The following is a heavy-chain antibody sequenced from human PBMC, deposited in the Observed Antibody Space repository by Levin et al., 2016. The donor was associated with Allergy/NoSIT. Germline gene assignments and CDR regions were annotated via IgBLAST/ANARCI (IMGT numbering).Heavy chain of an antibody. Sequence: KVSCKTSGYTFTYYWIAWVRQMPGKGLEWMGIIYPGDSETRYSPSLQGQVTISVDKSINTAYLHWSSLKASDTAIYYCARRSFDTESINSWFDFWGQGTLVSVSS. CDR1: GYTFTYYW. V-gene: IGHV5-51*01. D-gene: IGHD2/OR15-2a*01. CDR3: ARRSFDTESINSWFDF. J-gene: IGHJ5*01. CDR2: IYPGDSET.